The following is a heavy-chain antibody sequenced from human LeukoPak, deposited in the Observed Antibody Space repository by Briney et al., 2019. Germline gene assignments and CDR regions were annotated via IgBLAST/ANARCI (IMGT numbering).Heavy chain of an antibody. CDR1: GFTFSDYY. D-gene: IGHD2-8*01. CDR3: ARGQYCTNGVCYDAFDI. Sequence: GGSLRLSCAASGFTFSDYYMSWVRQGAGKELEWVANIKQDGSEKYYVDSVKGRFTISRDNAKNSIYLQMNSLRAEGTAVYYCARGQYCTNGVCYDAFDIWGQGTTVTVSS. J-gene: IGHJ3*02. V-gene: IGHV3-7*04. CDR2: IKQDGSEK.